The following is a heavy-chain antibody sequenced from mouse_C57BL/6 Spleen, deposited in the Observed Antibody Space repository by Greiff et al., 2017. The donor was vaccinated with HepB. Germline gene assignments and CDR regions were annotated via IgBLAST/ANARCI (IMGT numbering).Heavy chain of an antibody. CDR2: INPGSGGT. CDR1: GYAFTNYL. D-gene: IGHD2-2*01. CDR3: AREAMVTTTGSFAY. Sequence: QVQLKQSGAELVRPGTSVKVSCKASGYAFTNYLIEWVKQRPGQGLEWIGVINPGSGGTNYNEKFKGKATLTADKSSSTAYMQLSSLTSEDSAVYFCAREAMVTTTGSFAYWGQGTLVTVSA. J-gene: IGHJ3*01. V-gene: IGHV1-54*01.